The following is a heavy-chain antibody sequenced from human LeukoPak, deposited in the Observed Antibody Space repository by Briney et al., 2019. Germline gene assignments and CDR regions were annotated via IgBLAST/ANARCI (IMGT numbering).Heavy chain of an antibody. J-gene: IGHJ4*02. Sequence: GGSLRLSCAASGFTFSSYAMSWVRQAPGKGLEWVSAVSGSGGSTYYADSVKGRFTISRDNSKDTLFLQMHSLRPGDTAVYYCVREDTPATANYWGQGTLVTISS. V-gene: IGHV3-23*01. CDR2: VSGSGGST. CDR1: GFTFSSYA. CDR3: VREDTPATANY. D-gene: IGHD2-21*02.